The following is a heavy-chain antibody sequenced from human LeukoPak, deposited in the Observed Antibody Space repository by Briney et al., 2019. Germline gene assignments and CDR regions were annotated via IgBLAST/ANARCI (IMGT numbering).Heavy chain of an antibody. CDR3: ARGDYGDYVV. CDR1: GDSVSSGSYF. Sequence: SETRSLTCTVSGDSVSSGSYFWSWIRQPAGKGLEWIGRVYSTGSTNYNPSLKSRVTISVDTSKNQFSLKVSSVTAADTAVYYCARGDYGDYVVWGQGTLVTVSS. D-gene: IGHD4-17*01. CDR2: VYSTGST. J-gene: IGHJ4*02. V-gene: IGHV4-61*02.